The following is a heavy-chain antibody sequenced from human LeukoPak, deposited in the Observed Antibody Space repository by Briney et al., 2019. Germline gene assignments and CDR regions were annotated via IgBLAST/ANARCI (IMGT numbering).Heavy chain of an antibody. D-gene: IGHD3-10*01. J-gene: IGHJ4*02. CDR3: ARDTYGSVSPFDY. V-gene: IGHV3-66*01. CDR2: IDSGDRT. Sequence: GGSLRLSCAASGFTVSSNYMNWVRQAPGKGLEWVSVIDSGDRTYYADSVKGRFTISRDNSKNTLYLQMNSLRAEDTALYYCARDTYGSVSPFDYWGQGTLVTVSS. CDR1: GFTVSSNY.